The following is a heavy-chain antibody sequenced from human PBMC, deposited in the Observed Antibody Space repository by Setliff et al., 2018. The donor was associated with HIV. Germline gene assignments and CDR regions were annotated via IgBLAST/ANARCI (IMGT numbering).Heavy chain of an antibody. Sequence: PSETLSLTCTVSGGSISSSSYYWGWIRQPPGKGLEWIGSFYYSGNTYYNPSLKSRVTISVDASRNQFSLKLNSVTAADTAVYYCAGEPDSIPYDYWGQGTLVTVSS. V-gene: IGHV4-39*07. D-gene: IGHD4-4*01. CDR3: AGEPDSIPYDY. J-gene: IGHJ4*02. CDR2: FYYSGNT. CDR1: GGSISSSSYY.